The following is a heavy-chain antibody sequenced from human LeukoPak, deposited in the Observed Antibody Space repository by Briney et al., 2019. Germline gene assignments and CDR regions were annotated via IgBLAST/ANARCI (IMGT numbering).Heavy chain of an antibody. Sequence: ASVEVSCKASGYSFTDYFIHWIQQAPGKGLEWMGRLDPEDGQTIYAKKFQGRVTVTGNASMNTAYMELRSLRSDDTAVYYCARGSGWLSGLDFWGQGALVTVFS. D-gene: IGHD3-10*01. CDR2: LDPEDGQT. CDR1: GYSFTDYF. CDR3: ARGSGWLSGLDF. J-gene: IGHJ4*02. V-gene: IGHV1-69-2*01.